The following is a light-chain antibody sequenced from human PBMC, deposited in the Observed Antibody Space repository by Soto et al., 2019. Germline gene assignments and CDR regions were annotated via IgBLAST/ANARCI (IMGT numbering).Light chain of an antibody. CDR2: DAS. V-gene: IGKV3D-11*02. CDR1: QSVCTF. CDR3: QQCNNWPQWT. Sequence: EIVLTQSPATLSLSPGERATLSCRASQSVCTFFAWYQQKPGQAPRLLIYDASNRATGIPARFSGSGPGTDFTLTISSLEPEDFAVYYCQQCNNWPQWTFGQGTKVDIK. J-gene: IGKJ1*01.